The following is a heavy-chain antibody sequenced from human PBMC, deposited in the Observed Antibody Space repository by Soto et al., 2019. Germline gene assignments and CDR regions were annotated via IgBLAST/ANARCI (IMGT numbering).Heavy chain of an antibody. V-gene: IGHV3-23*01. D-gene: IGHD2-2*01. CDR2: ISGSSGGI. CDR3: TKWSRLCSGTSCFYFYAMDV. J-gene: IGHJ6*02. CDR1: GFSFGAYA. Sequence: PGGSLRLSCAASGFSFGAYAMSWVRQAPGKGLEWVSTISGSSGGIYYAGSARGRFTISRDNSKNTLSLQLNSLRAEDTAVYYCTKWSRLCSGTSCFYFYAMDVWGQGTTVT.